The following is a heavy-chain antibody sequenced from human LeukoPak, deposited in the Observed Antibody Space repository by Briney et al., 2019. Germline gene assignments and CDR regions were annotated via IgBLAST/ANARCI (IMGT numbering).Heavy chain of an antibody. V-gene: IGHV4-38-2*02. CDR2: IYHSGST. CDR1: GYSISSGYY. J-gene: IGHJ5*02. CDR3: ARGGQSWFDP. Sequence: SETLSLTCTVSGYSISSGYYWGWIRQPPGKGLEWIGSIYHSGSTYYNPSLKSRVTISVDTSKNQFSLKLSSVTAADTAVYYCARGGQSWFDPWGQGTLVTVSS.